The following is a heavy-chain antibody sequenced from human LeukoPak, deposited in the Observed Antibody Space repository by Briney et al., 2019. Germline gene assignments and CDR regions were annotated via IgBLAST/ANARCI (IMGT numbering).Heavy chain of an antibody. CDR3: ARVSPGSSWYYYYYYMDV. J-gene: IGHJ6*03. CDR1: GYTFTSYD. D-gene: IGHD6-13*01. CDR2: MNPNSGNT. Sequence: ASVRVSCKASGYTFTSYDINWVRQATVQGLEWMGWMNPNSGNTGYAQKFQGRVTMTRNTSISTAYMELSSLRSEDTAVYYCARVSPGSSWYYYYYYMDVWGKGTTVTVSS. V-gene: IGHV1-8*01.